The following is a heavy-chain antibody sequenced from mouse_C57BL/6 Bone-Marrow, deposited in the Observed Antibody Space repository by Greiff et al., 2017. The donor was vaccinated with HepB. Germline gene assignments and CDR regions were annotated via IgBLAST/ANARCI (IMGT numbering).Heavy chain of an antibody. CDR1: GFSFNTYA. CDR2: IRSKSNNYAT. D-gene: IGHD1-1*01. CDR3: VRQSYYGSPFDY. V-gene: IGHV10-1*01. Sequence: EVQLVESGGGLVQPKGSLKLSCAASGFSFNTYAMNWVRQAPGKGLEWVARIRSKSNNYATYYADSVKDRFTISRDDSESMLYLQMNNLKTEDTAMYYCVRQSYYGSPFDYWGQGTTLTVSS. J-gene: IGHJ2*01.